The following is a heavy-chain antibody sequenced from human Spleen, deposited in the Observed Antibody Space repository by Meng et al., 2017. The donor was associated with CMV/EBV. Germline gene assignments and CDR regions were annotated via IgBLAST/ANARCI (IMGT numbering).Heavy chain of an antibody. Sequence: GGSLRLSCAASGLTFRSFGIHWVRQAPGKGLEWVAFIGYDGNIKYYPDSVKGRFTISRDNSKNTVYLHMNSLRPEDTAVYYCARQGSQYKGPFDYWGQGTLVTVSS. CDR2: IGYDGNIK. CDR1: GLTFRSFG. D-gene: IGHD1-1*01. J-gene: IGHJ4*02. V-gene: IGHV3-30*02. CDR3: ARQGSQYKGPFDY.